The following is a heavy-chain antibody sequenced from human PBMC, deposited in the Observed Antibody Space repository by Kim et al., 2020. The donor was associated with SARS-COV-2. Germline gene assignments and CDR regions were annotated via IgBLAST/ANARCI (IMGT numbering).Heavy chain of an antibody. CDR3: AKLPAAGTRRPFDI. CDR1: GFTFSSYG. CDR2: ISYDGSNK. V-gene: IGHV3-30*18. Sequence: GGSLRLSCAASGFTFSSYGMHWVRQAPGKGLEWVEVISYDGSNKYYADSVKGRFTISRDNSKNTLYLQMNSLRAEDTAVYYCAKLPAAGTRRPFDIWGQGTMVTVSS. J-gene: IGHJ3*02. D-gene: IGHD6-13*01.